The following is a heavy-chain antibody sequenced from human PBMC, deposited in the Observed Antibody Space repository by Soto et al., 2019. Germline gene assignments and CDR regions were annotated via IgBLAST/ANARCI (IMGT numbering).Heavy chain of an antibody. D-gene: IGHD3-22*01. CDR3: ARGLRGDYYDSSGYYNCFDP. CDR2: IYPGDSDT. Sequence: GESLQISCKGSGYSFTSYWIGWVRQIPGKGLEWMGIIYPGDSDTRYGPSFQGQVTISADKSISPAYLQWSSLKASVTAMYYFARGLRGDYYDSSGYYNCFDPWGQGSLVNVSS. CDR1: GYSFTSYW. J-gene: IGHJ5*02. V-gene: IGHV5-51*01.